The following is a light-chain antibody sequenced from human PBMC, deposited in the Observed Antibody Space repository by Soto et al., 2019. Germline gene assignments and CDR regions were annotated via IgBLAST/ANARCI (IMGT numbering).Light chain of an antibody. CDR3: QQYGSSPGWT. J-gene: IGKJ1*01. V-gene: IGKV3-20*01. CDR1: QRVSSDY. CDR2: GAS. Sequence: EIVLTQSPGTLSLSPGERATLSCSASQRVSSDYLAWYQQRPGQAPRLLIYGASSRATGIPDRFSGSGSGTDFTLTISRLEPEDFAVYYCQQYGSSPGWTFGQGTKVEIK.